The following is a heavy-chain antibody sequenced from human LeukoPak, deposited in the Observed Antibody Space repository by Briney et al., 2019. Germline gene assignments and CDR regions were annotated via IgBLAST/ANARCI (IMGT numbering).Heavy chain of an antibody. V-gene: IGHV4-4*07. J-gene: IGHJ5*02. D-gene: IGHD5-18*01. CDR1: GGSISSYY. CDR2: IYTSGST. CDR3: ARDDLTGYSYGNWFDP. Sequence: SETLSLTCTVSGGSISSYYWSWIRQPAGKGLEWIGRIYTSGSTNYNPSLKSRVTMSVDTSKNQFSLKLSSVTAADTAVHYCARDDLTGYSYGNWFDPWGQGTLVTVSS.